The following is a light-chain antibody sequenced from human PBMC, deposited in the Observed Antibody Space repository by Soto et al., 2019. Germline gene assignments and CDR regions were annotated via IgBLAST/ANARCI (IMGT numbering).Light chain of an antibody. CDR3: SSYAVNNNLV. CDR2: DVN. CDR1: SSDVGGYNY. J-gene: IGLJ2*01. V-gene: IGLV2-8*01. Sequence: QSVLTQPPSASGSPGQSVTISCTGTSSDVGGYNYVSWYQQHPGKGPKLMIYDVNKRPSGVPDRFSGSKSGNTASLTVSGLQAEDEADYYCSSYAVNNNLVFGGGTKLTVL.